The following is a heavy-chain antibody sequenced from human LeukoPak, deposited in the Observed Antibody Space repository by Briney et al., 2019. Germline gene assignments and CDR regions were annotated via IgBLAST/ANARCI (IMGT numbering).Heavy chain of an antibody. CDR2: IWYDGSNK. Sequence: GGSLRLSCTASGFTFSSYGMHWVRQAPGKGLEWVAVIWYDGSNKYYADSVKGRFTISRDNSKNTLYLQMNSLRAEDTAVYYCARDRTMATITPLDYWGQGTLVTVSS. CDR1: GFTFSSYG. D-gene: IGHD5-12*01. V-gene: IGHV3-33*01. J-gene: IGHJ4*02. CDR3: ARDRTMATITPLDY.